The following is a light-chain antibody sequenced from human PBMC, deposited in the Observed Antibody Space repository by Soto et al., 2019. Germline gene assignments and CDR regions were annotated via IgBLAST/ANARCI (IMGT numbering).Light chain of an antibody. CDR2: GAS. CDR1: QSVNNN. J-gene: IGKJ2*01. CDR3: QQYNNWPPLYT. Sequence: IVMTQSPATLSVSPGEGATLSCRASQSVNNNLAWYQQKPGQAPRLLIYGASSRATGIPARFSGSGSGTEFTLTITSLQSEDFAVYFCQQYNNWPPLYTFGQGTKLEIK. V-gene: IGKV3-15*01.